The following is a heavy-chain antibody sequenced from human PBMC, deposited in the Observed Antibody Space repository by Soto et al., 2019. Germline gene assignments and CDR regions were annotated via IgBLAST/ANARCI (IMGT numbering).Heavy chain of an antibody. J-gene: IGHJ4*02. CDR3: ARGPGVSSSSAVDY. D-gene: IGHD6-6*01. Sequence: GGSLRLSCAASGFTFSSYAMHWVRQAPGKGLEWVAVISYDGSNKYYADSVKGRFTISRDNSKNTLYLQMNSLRAEDTAVCYCARGPGVSSSSAVDYWGQGTLVTVSS. CDR1: GFTFSSYA. V-gene: IGHV3-30-3*01. CDR2: ISYDGSNK.